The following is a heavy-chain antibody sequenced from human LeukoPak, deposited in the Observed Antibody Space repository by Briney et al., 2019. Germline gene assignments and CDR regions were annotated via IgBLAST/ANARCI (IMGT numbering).Heavy chain of an antibody. CDR3: ARLSPYYYDSSGYLDAFDI. CDR2: IYYSGST. J-gene: IGHJ3*02. V-gene: IGHV4-59*01. Sequence: SETLSLTCTVSGGSISSYYWSWIRQPPGKGLEWIGYIYYSGSTNYNPSLKSRVTISVDTSKNQFSLKLSSVTAADTAVCYCARLSPYYYDSSGYLDAFDIWGQGTMVTVSS. D-gene: IGHD3-22*01. CDR1: GGSISSYY.